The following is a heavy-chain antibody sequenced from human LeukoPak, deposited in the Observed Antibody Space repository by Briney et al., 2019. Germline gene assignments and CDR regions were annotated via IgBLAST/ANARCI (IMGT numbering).Heavy chain of an antibody. J-gene: IGHJ4*02. CDR3: ARGEGSWYVFDY. CDR2: INHSGST. D-gene: IGHD6-13*01. CDR1: GGSFSGYY. Sequence: SSETLSLTCAVYGGSFSGYYWSWIRQPPGKGLEWIGEINHSGSTNYNPSLKSRVTISVDTSKNQFSLKLSSVTAADTAVHYCARGEGSWYVFDYWGQGTLVTVSS. V-gene: IGHV4-34*01.